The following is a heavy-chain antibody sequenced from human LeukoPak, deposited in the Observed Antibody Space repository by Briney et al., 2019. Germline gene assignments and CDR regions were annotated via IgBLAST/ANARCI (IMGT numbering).Heavy chain of an antibody. D-gene: IGHD3-16*01. V-gene: IGHV3-23*01. Sequence: GRSLRLSCAASGLRFTSYAMIWIRQVPGKGLEWVAGIRGSGGSTYYSDRVRGRFTISRDTSDNTLHLNMSSLSTDDTAVYFCAKLGAYRVYSFIDFWGQGIPVTVSS. J-gene: IGHJ4*02. CDR3: AKLGAYRVYSFIDF. CDR1: GLRFTSYA. CDR2: IRGSGGST.